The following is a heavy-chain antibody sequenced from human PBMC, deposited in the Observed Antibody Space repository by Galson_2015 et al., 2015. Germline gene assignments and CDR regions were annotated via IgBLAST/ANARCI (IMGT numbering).Heavy chain of an antibody. D-gene: IGHD3-10*01. CDR2: IYYSGST. V-gene: IGHV4-61*01. CDR1: GGPASIGSYF. Sequence: PLSLTGTASGGPASIGSYFGTWIRQPPGRRLVWIGYIYYSGSTNYPPSLKSRVTISVDTSKNQFSLKLSSVPAADTAVYYDARVRYCYGSGSYNPILSCFDPWGQGTLVTVSS. CDR3: ARVRYCYGSGSYNPILSCFDP. J-gene: IGHJ5*02.